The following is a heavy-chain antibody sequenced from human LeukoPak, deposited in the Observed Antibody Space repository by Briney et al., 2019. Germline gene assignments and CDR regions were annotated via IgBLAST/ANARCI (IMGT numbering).Heavy chain of an antibody. Sequence: PGGSLRLSCAASGFTFSIYGMNWVRQAPGKGLEWVSSISSSSSYIYYADSLKGRFTVSRDNAKNSLFLQMHSLRAEDTAVYYCATSRDSSGVDWGQGNLVTVSS. CDR2: ISSSSSYI. CDR1: GFTFSIYG. CDR3: ATSRDSSGVD. D-gene: IGHD3-22*01. V-gene: IGHV3-21*01. J-gene: IGHJ4*02.